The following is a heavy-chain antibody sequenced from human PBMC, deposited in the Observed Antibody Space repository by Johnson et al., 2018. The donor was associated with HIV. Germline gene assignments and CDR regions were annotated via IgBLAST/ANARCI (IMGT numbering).Heavy chain of an antibody. CDR1: GFTFSTYA. CDR2: ISYDGSNK. Sequence: QVQLMESGGGLIQPGGSLRLSCAASGFTFSTYAMHWFRQAPGKGLEWVALISYDGSNKYYADSVKGRFTISRDNSKNTLYLQMNTLRAEDTAVYYCARDQNIVGSNDGFDLWCQGTMVTVSS. D-gene: IGHD1-26*01. V-gene: IGHV3-30*04. CDR3: ARDQNIVGSNDGFDL. J-gene: IGHJ3*01.